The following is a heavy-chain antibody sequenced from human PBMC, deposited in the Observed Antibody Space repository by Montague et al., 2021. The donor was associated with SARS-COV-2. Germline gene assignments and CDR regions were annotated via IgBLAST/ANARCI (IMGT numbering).Heavy chain of an antibody. J-gene: IGHJ4*02. CDR1: GDSVSSNSAT. Sequence: CAISGDSVSSNSATWNWIRQSPSRGLERLGRTYYRSMWKSDYARSVKSRPAINPDTSKNQFSLQLSSVTPADTALYYCVRGIEAAGSYDYWGQGTLVTVSS. V-gene: IGHV6-1*01. CDR2: TYYRSMWKS. CDR3: VRGIEAAGSYDY. D-gene: IGHD6-13*01.